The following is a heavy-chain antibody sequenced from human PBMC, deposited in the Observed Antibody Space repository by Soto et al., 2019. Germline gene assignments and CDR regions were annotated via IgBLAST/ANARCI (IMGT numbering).Heavy chain of an antibody. J-gene: IGHJ4*02. CDR2: SRNKANSYST. Sequence: EVQLVESGGGLVQPGGSLRLSCAASGFTFSDHYMDWVRQAPGKGLEWLGRSRNKANSYSTEYAASVKGRFTISRDESKNSLYLQMNSLKTEETAVHYCARFSGSYTRGLDYWGQGNLVTVSS. V-gene: IGHV3-72*01. D-gene: IGHD1-26*01. CDR1: GFTFSDHY. CDR3: ARFSGSYTRGLDY.